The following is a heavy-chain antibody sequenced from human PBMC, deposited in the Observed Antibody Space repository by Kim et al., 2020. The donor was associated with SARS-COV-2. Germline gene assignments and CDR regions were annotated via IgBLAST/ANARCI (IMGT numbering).Heavy chain of an antibody. CDR2: ISYDGTIQ. CDR1: GFIFSHHP. V-gene: IGHV3-30*04. Sequence: GGSLRLSCAASGFIFSHHPMHWVRQAPGKGLEWVAVISYDGTIQYYEDAVKGRFTISRDNSKNTLSLLVDSLRTEDTAVYYCARGAYCSTSTCSDYFDYWGRGTLVTVSS. D-gene: IGHD2-2*01. CDR3: ARGAYCSTSTCSDYFDY. J-gene: IGHJ4*02.